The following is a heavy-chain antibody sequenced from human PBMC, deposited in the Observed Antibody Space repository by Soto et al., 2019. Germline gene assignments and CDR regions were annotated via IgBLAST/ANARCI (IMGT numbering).Heavy chain of an antibody. V-gene: IGHV1-46*03. CDR2: AYPHAATT. D-gene: IGHD6-25*01. CDR3: SRERERAYSFGP. CDR1: GYIFTSYY. Sequence: QAQLLQSGAEARAPGASVKISCKASGYIFTSYYIHWVRQAPGQRLEYLGVAYPHAATTFVAQKFHGRMTVTMETSTRPVAMELTSLTPDDTAVDYCSRERERAYSFGPWCQGTLVTVSS. J-gene: IGHJ5*02.